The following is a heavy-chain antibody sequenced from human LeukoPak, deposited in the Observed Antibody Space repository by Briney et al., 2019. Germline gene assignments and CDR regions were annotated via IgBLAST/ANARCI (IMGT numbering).Heavy chain of an antibody. V-gene: IGHV1-2*02. CDR3: AREITRSCGGDCYPDAFDI. D-gene: IGHD2-21*01. J-gene: IGHJ3*02. CDR2: INPNSGGT. CDR1: GYTFTGYY. Sequence: VASVKVSCKASGYTFTGYYMHWVRQAPGQGLEWMGWINPNSGGTNYAQKFQGRVTMTRDTSISTAYMELSRLRSDDTAVYYCAREITRSCGGDCYPDAFDIWGQGTMVTVSS.